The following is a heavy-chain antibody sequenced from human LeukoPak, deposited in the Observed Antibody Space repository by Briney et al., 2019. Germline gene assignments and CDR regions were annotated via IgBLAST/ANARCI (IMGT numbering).Heavy chain of an antibody. CDR2: INTNTGNP. Sequence: MGWINTNTGNPTYAQGFTGRFVFSLDTSVSTAYLQISSLKAEDTAVYYCARDGSSGPFDYWGQGTLVTVSS. V-gene: IGHV7-4-1*02. D-gene: IGHD6-19*01. CDR3: ARDGSSGPFDY. J-gene: IGHJ4*02.